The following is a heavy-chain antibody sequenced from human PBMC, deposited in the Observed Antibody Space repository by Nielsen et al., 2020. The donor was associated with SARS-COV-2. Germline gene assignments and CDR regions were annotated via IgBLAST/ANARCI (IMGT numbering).Heavy chain of an antibody. D-gene: IGHD3-3*01. CDR1: GFIFSDFY. CDR2: MSRSGART. J-gene: IGHJ4*02. CDR3: ATTALNDFWSGHFPF. V-gene: IGHV3-11*06. Sequence: GGSLRLSCEASGFIFSDFYLSWIRQAPGKGLEWVTHMSRSGARTKSADSVKGRFTISRDNAKNSLYLEMSSLRGEDTAVYYCATTALNDFWSGHFPFWGQGILVTVSS.